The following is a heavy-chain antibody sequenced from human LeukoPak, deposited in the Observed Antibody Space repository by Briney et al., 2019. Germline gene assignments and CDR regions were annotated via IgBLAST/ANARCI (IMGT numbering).Heavy chain of an antibody. CDR2: SSGSSI. D-gene: IGHD6-13*01. V-gene: IGHV3-11*01. J-gene: IGHJ4*02. CDR1: GFTFSDYY. Sequence: GGSLRLSCAASGFTFSDYYMSWIRQAPGKGLEWVSYSSGSSIYYADFVKGRFTISRDNAKNSLYLQMNSLRAENTAVYYCAREGSSSWYVDYWGQGTLVTVSS. CDR3: AREGSSSWYVDY.